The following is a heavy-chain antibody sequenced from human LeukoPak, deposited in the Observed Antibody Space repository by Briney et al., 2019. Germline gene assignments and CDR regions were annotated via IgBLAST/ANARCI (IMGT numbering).Heavy chain of an antibody. Sequence: PGGSLRLSCAASGFTFSSYWMHWVRQAPGKGLVWVSRINSDGSSISYADSVKGRFTISRDNAKNTLYLQMNSLRAEDTAVYYCASSPEWLVYYYGMDVWGQGTTVTVSS. CDR1: GFTFSSYW. D-gene: IGHD3-3*01. CDR3: ASSPEWLVYYYGMDV. J-gene: IGHJ6*02. V-gene: IGHV3-74*01. CDR2: INSDGSSI.